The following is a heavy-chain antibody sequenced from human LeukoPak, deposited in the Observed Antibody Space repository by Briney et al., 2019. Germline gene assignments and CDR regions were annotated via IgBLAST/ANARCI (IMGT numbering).Heavy chain of an antibody. CDR1: GYTFTSYG. CDR3: ARGTWRIDCSGGSCYYYFDY. CDR2: INPSGGST. V-gene: IGHV1-46*01. J-gene: IGHJ4*02. D-gene: IGHD2-15*01. Sequence: GASVKVSCKASGYTFTSYGISWVRQAPGQGLEWMGIINPSGGSTSYAQKFQGRVTMTRDTSTSTVYMELSSLRSEDTAVYYCARGTWRIDCSGGSCYYYFDYWGQGTLVTVSS.